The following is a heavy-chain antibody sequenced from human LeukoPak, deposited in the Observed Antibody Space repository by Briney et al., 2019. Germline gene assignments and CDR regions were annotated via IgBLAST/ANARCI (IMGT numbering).Heavy chain of an antibody. V-gene: IGHV4-59*01. D-gene: IGHD2-2*01. CDR2: IYYSGST. CDR3: ARAPPSQTMPFDY. CDR1: GGSIISYY. Sequence: PSEALSLTCTVSGGSIISYYWSWIRQPPGKGLEWIGYIYYSGSTNYNPSLKSRVTISVETSKNEFSLKLSSVTAADTAVYYCARAPPSQTMPFDYWGQGTLVTVSS. J-gene: IGHJ4*02.